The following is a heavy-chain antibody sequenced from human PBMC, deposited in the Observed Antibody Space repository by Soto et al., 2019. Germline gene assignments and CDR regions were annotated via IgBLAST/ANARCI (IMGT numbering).Heavy chain of an antibody. J-gene: IGHJ5*02. V-gene: IGHV4-4*07. D-gene: IGHD1-1*01. Sequence: SETLSLACTVSGASISGFYWSWIRKSAGKGLEWIGRIYATGTTDYNPSLKSRVMMSVDTSKKQFSLKLRSVTAADTAVYYCVRDGTKTLRDWFDPWGQGISVTVSS. CDR1: GASISGFY. CDR3: VRDGTKTLRDWFDP. CDR2: IYATGTT.